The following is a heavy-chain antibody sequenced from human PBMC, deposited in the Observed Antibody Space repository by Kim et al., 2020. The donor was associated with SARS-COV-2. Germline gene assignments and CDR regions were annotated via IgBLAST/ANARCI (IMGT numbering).Heavy chain of an antibody. V-gene: IGHV3-21*01. Sequence: GGSLRLSCAASGFTFSSYSMNWVRQAPGKGLEWVSSISSSSSYIYYADSVKGRFTISRDNAKNSLYLQMNSLRAEDTAVYYCARDLRIAAAGKILYYYYYGMDVWGQGTTGTVSS. D-gene: IGHD6-13*01. CDR2: ISSSSSYI. CDR3: ARDLRIAAAGKILYYYYYGMDV. J-gene: IGHJ6*02. CDR1: GFTFSSYS.